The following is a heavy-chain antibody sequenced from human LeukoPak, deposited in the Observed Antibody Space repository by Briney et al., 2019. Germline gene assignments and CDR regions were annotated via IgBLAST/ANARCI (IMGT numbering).Heavy chain of an antibody. J-gene: IGHJ1*01. CDR1: GFTFSSYG. CDR2: IRYDGSNK. D-gene: IGHD3-9*01. CDR3: ARDYYDILSGYSVGYFQH. Sequence: GGSLRLSCAASGFTFSSYGMHWVRQAPGKGLEWVAFIRYDGSNKYYADSVKGRFTISRDNSKNTLYLQMNSLRAEDTAVYYCARDYYDILSGYSVGYFQHWGQGTLVTVSS. V-gene: IGHV3-30*02.